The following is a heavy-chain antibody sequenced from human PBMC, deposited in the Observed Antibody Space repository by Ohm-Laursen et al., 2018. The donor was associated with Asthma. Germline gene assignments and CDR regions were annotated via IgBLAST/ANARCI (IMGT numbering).Heavy chain of an antibody. CDR1: GFTFDDYA. CDR2: ISWNSGSL. D-gene: IGHD3-10*01. Sequence: SLRLSCAASGFTFDDYAMHWVRQAPGKGLEWVSGISWNSGSLGYVDSVKGRFAISRDNAHNSLYLQMNSLRAEDTAFYYCAVSIYAYGEGAYWGQGTLVTVSS. CDR3: AVSIYAYGEGAY. J-gene: IGHJ4*02. V-gene: IGHV3-9*01.